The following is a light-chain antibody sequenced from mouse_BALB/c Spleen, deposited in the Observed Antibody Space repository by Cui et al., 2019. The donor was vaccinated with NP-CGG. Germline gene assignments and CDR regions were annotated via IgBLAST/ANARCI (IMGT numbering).Light chain of an antibody. V-gene: IGLV1*01. J-gene: IGLJ1*01. Sequence: VATQNTAPTTSPGETVTLTCRSSTGAVTTSNYANWVQEKPDHLFTGLIGGTNNRAPGVPARFSGSLIGDKAALTITGAQTEDEAIYFCALWYSNHWVFGGGTKLTVL. CDR2: GTN. CDR3: ALWYSNHWV. CDR1: TGAVTTSNY.